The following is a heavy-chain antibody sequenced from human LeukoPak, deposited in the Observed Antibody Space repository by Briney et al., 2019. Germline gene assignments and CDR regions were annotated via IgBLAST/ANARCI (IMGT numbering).Heavy chain of an antibody. J-gene: IGHJ5*02. Sequence: SQTLSLTCAISGDSVPSNSVTWNWIRQSPSRGLEWLGRTYYRSTWYNDYAVSVRGRITVNPDTSKNQFSLHLNSVTPEDTAVYYCARRLTQYDCFDPWGQGVLVTVSS. V-gene: IGHV6-1*01. D-gene: IGHD2-2*01. CDR1: GDSVPSNSVT. CDR2: TYYRSTWYN. CDR3: ARRLTQYDCFDP.